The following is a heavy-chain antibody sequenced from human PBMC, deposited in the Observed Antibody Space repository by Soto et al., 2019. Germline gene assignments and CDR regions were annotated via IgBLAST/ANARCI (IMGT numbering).Heavy chain of an antibody. CDR1: GFTFSRYW. J-gene: IGHJ5*02. V-gene: IGHV3-74*01. CDR3: AAGLLPRISGTTLTP. D-gene: IGHD1-7*01. Sequence: EVQVVESGGGLVQPGGSLRLSCAASGFTFSRYWMHWVRQVPGKGLVWVSRINIEGTSATYADSVKGRFTISRDNARNTLFLQMTSLRAEDSAVYYCAAGLLPRISGTTLTPWGHGTLVIVSS. CDR2: INIEGTSA.